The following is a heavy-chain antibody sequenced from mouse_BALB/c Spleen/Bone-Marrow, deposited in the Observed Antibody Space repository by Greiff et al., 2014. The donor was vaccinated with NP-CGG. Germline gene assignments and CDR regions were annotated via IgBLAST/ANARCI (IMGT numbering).Heavy chain of an antibody. Sequence: EVKLQESRGGLVQPGGSRKLSCAASGFTFSSFGMHWVRQAPEKGLEWVAYISNGSSTIYYADTVKGRFTISRDNPKNTLFLQMTSLRSEDTAMYYCARKGAMITHYYAMDYWGQGTSVTVSS. V-gene: IGHV5-17*02. D-gene: IGHD2-4*01. J-gene: IGHJ4*01. CDR2: ISNGSSTI. CDR3: ARKGAMITHYYAMDY. CDR1: GFTFSSFG.